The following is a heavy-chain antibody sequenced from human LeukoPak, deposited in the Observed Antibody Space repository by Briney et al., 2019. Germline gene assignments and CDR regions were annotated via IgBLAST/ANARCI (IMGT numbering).Heavy chain of an antibody. CDR3: ARYRADRDAFDI. CDR2: ISSSSTTI. Sequence: GGSLKLSCAASGFTFSSYEMNWVRQAPGKGLEWVSYISSSSTTIHYADSVKGRFTISRDNSKNTLYLQMNSLRAEDTAVYYCARYRADRDAFDIWGQGTMVTVSS. V-gene: IGHV3-48*01. D-gene: IGHD1-26*01. J-gene: IGHJ3*02. CDR1: GFTFSSYE.